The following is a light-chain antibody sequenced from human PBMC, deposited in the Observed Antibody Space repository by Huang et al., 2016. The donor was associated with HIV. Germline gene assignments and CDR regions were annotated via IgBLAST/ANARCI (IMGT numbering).Light chain of an antibody. CDR1: QSPSIY. J-gene: IGKJ2*01. CDR2: AAS. V-gene: IGKV1-39*01. Sequence: DIQMTQSPSSLSASVGDRVTITCRASQSPSIYVNWYQQKAGKAPKLLSYAASSLESGVPSRVSGSGSGTDFTLTISSLQPEDFATYYCHQSYSSPQTFGQGTKLEV. CDR3: HQSYSSPQT.